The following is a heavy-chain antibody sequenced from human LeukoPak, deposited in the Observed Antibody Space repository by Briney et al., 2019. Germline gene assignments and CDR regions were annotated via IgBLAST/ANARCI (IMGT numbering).Heavy chain of an antibody. Sequence: ASVKVSCKASGYTFTGYYMHWVRQAPGQGLELMGWINPNSGGTNYAQKFQGRVTMTRDTSISTAYMELSRLRSDDTAVYYCARDDSIEQWLVPFDYWGQGTLVTVSS. CDR1: GYTFTGYY. D-gene: IGHD6-19*01. CDR2: INPNSGGT. CDR3: ARDDSIEQWLVPFDY. J-gene: IGHJ4*02. V-gene: IGHV1-2*02.